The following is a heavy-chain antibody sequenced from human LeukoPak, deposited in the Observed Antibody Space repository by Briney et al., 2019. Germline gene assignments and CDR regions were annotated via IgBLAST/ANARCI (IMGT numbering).Heavy chain of an antibody. CDR2: IIPILGIA. V-gene: IGHV1-69*04. J-gene: IGHJ4*02. Sequence: SVKVSCKASGYTFSSYAISWVRQAPGQGLEWMGRIIPILGIANYAQKFQGRVTITADKSTSTAYMELSSLRSEDTAVYYCARDNYYGSGSYRYYFDYWGQGTLVTVSS. CDR3: ARDNYYGSGSYRYYFDY. D-gene: IGHD3-10*01. CDR1: GYTFSSYA.